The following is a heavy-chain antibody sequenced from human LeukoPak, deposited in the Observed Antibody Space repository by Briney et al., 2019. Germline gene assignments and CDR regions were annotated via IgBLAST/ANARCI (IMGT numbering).Heavy chain of an antibody. CDR1: GYTFTSYG. CDR3: ARFVNYYDSSGYPLTPDF. J-gene: IGHJ4*02. Sequence: ASVKVSCKASGYTFTSYGISWVRQAPGQGLEWMGWISAYNGNTNYAQKLQGRVTMTTDTSTSTAYMELRSLRSDDTAVYYCARFVNYYDSSGYPLTPDFWGQGTLVTVSS. D-gene: IGHD3-22*01. CDR2: ISAYNGNT. V-gene: IGHV1-18*01.